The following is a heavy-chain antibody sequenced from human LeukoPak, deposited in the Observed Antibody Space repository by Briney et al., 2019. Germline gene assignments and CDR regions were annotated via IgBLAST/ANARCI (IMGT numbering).Heavy chain of an antibody. D-gene: IGHD6-19*01. V-gene: IGHV3-23*01. CDR3: ARNTKRGIAVSGSPDF. CDR2: ISGSGGST. Sequence: GGSLRLSCAASGFTFNSYAMSWVRQAPGKGLEWVSAISGSGGSTYYADSVKGRFTISRDNSKNTLYLQMKNLRVEGTAVYYCARNTKRGIAVSGSPDFWGQGTLVTVSS. J-gene: IGHJ4*02. CDR1: GFTFNSYA.